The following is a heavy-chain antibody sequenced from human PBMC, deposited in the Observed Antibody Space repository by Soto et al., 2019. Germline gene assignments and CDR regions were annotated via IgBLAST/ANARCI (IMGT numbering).Heavy chain of an antibody. CDR1: GGFVSSGSYY. CDR2: MSHSGGT. D-gene: IGHD1-1*01. Sequence: QVQLQQWGAGLLKPSETLSLTCAVYGGFVSSGSYYWSWIRQPPGKGLEWIGEMSHSGGTHFSPSLKRRVTIAVDTPKNQFSLKMSSVTAAATALYYCARVERGTATTVVDAFDIWGPGTMVTVSS. V-gene: IGHV4-34*01. J-gene: IGHJ3*02. CDR3: ARVERGTATTVVDAFDI.